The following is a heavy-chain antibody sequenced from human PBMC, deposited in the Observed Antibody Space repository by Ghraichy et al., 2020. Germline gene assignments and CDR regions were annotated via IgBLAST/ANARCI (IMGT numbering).Heavy chain of an antibody. J-gene: IGHJ4*02. CDR3: ARRGIYYYGSGSYLTLYYFDS. D-gene: IGHD3-10*01. CDR2: IKQDGSEK. V-gene: IGHV3-7*01. CDR1: GFTFSYYW. Sequence: GGSLRLSCAASGFTFSYYWMSWVRQAPGKGLEWVANIKQDGSEKYYVDSVKGRFTISRDNAKNSLYLQMSSLRAEDTAVYYCARRGIYYYGSGSYLTLYYFDSWGQGTLVTVPS.